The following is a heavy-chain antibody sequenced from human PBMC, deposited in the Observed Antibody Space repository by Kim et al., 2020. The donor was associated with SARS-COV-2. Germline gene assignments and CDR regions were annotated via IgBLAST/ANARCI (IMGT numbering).Heavy chain of an antibody. D-gene: IGHD4-4*01. J-gene: IGHJ4*02. V-gene: IGHV4-34*01. Sequence: SETLSLTCAVYGGSFNGYYWTWIRQAPDKGLEWIGEINHSGDTNYNPSLRSRVTMSVDTSKNQFSLKLTSMTAADTAVYYCARSRLQMATPPTYWSQGTLVSVSS. CDR2: INHSGDT. CDR1: GGSFNGYY. CDR3: ARSRLQMATPPTY.